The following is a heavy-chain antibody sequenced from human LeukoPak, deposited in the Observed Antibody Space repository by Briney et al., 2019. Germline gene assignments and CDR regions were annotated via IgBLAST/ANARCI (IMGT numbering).Heavy chain of an antibody. CDR3: ARDMTTAGAYDY. CDR2: ISGSGTYI. J-gene: IGHJ4*02. Sequence: GGSLRLSCAASGLTFSAYTMNWVRQAPGKGLEWVSSISGSGTYIFYADSVKGRFTISRDNAKNSLYLQMNSLRAEDTAVYYCARDMTTAGAYDYWGQGTLVTVSS. CDR1: GLTFSAYT. D-gene: IGHD6-13*01. V-gene: IGHV3-21*01.